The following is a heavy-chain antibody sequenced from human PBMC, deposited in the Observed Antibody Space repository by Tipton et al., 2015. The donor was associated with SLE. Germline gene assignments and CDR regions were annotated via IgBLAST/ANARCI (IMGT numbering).Heavy chain of an antibody. CDR3: ARGRGGEFLDY. Sequence: SLRLSCAASGFTFSTSAMHWVRQAPGKGLEGVAVIWYDGSNKFYADSVKGRFTISRDNSKNTVSLQMNNLRVEDTAVYFCARGRGGEFLDYWGQGTLATVSS. V-gene: IGHV3-33*01. J-gene: IGHJ4*02. CDR2: IWYDGSNK. D-gene: IGHD3-16*01. CDR1: GFTFSTSA.